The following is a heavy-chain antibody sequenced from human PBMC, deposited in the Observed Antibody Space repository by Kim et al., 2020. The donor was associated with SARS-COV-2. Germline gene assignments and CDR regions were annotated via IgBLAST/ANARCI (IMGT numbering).Heavy chain of an antibody. V-gene: IGHV3-64D*09. J-gene: IGHJ5*02. CDR2: ISTNAIST. Sequence: GGSLRLSCSASGFTFSRFTIQWVRQAPGKGLEYVSAISTNAISTNYADSVKGRFSISRDNPRNTVYLQMSSLRVDDTGVYYCAKIDRWGQGTLVTVSS. CDR3: AKIDR. CDR1: GFTFSRFT.